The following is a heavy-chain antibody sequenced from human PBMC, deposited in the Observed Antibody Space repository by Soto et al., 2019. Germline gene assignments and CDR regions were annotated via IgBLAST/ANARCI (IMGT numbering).Heavy chain of an antibody. CDR3: ARGQQLDDEHQGFDP. CDR1: GGSISSYY. CDR2: IYYSGST. D-gene: IGHD6-13*01. J-gene: IGHJ5*02. V-gene: IGHV4-59*01. Sequence: PSETLSLTCTVSGGSISSYYWSWIRQPPGKGLEWIGYIYYSGSTNHNPSLKSRVTISVDTSKNQFSLKLSSVTAADTAVYYCARGQQLDDEHQGFDPWGQGTLVTVSS.